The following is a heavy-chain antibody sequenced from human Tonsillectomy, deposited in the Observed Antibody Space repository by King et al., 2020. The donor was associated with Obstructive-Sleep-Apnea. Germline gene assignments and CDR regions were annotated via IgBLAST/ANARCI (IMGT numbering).Heavy chain of an antibody. D-gene: IGHD2-8*02. Sequence: VQLVESGGGLVQPGGSLRLSCAAAGVTVSSKYMSWVRQAPGKGRDWVSVIYSVGSTYDADSVKGRFTISRDNSKNTVYLQMKSLRAEDTAVYFCARDLVMDVWGQGTTVTVSS. CDR1: GVTVSSKY. CDR2: IYSVGST. J-gene: IGHJ6*02. V-gene: IGHV3-66*01. CDR3: ARDLVMDV.